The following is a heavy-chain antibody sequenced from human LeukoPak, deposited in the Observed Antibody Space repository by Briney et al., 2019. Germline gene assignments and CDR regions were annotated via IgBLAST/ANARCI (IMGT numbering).Heavy chain of an antibody. Sequence: SETLSLTCTVSGGCISSYYWSWIRQPPGKGLEWIGYIYYSGSTNYNPSFKSRVTISVDTSKNQFSLKLSSVTAADTAVYYCARADPDSSGYYGLDAFDIWGQGTMVTVSS. D-gene: IGHD3-22*01. V-gene: IGHV4-59*01. CDR1: GGCISSYY. CDR3: ARADPDSSGYYGLDAFDI. J-gene: IGHJ3*02. CDR2: IYYSGST.